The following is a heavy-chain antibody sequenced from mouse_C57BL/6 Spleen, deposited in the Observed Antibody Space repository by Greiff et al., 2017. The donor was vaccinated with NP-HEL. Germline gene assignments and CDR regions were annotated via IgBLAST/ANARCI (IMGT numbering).Heavy chain of an antibody. D-gene: IGHD4-1*01. CDR2: IWSGGST. J-gene: IGHJ3*01. CDR1: GFSLTSYG. CDR3: ARSLTGSSFAY. V-gene: IGHV2-2*01. Sequence: QVQLKESGPGLVQPSQSLSITCTVSGFSLTSYGVHWVRQSPGKGLEWLGVIWSGGSTDYNAAFISRLSISKDNSTSQVFFKMNSLQADDTAIYYCARSLTGSSFAYWGQGTLVTVSA.